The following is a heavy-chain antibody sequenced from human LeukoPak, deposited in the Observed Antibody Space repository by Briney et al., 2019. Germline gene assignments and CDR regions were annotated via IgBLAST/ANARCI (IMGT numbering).Heavy chain of an antibody. CDR3: ARGLGYSYGNGDY. CDR2: IKQDGSEK. V-gene: IGHV3-7*01. J-gene: IGHJ4*02. D-gene: IGHD5-18*01. Sequence: GGSLRLSCAASGFTFSSYWMGWVRQAPGKGLEWVANIKQDGSEKYYVDSVKGRFTISRDNAKNSLFLQMSSLRAEDTAVYYCARGLGYSYGNGDYWGQGTLVTVSS. CDR1: GFTFSSYW.